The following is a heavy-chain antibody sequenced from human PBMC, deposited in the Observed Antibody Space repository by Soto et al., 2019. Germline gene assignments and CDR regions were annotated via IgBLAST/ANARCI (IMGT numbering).Heavy chain of an antibody. CDR1: GFTFSSYA. CDR2: ISGGGGST. D-gene: IGHD1-20*01. J-gene: IGHJ6*03. V-gene: IGHV3-23*01. Sequence: GGSLRLSCAASGFTFSSYAMSWVRQAPGKGLEWVSAISGGGGSTYYADSVKGRFTISRDNSKNTLYLQMNSLRAEDTAVYYCAKDATDNWTYYMDVWGKGTTVTVSS. CDR3: AKDATDNWTYYMDV.